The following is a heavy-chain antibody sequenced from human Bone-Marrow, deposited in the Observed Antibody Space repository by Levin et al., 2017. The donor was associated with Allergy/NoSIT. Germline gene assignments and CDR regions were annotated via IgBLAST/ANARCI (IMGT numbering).Heavy chain of an antibody. V-gene: IGHV3-74*01. J-gene: IGHJ6*03. Sequence: GESLKISCAASGFTFSSYWMHWVRQAPGKGLVWVSRINSDGSSTSYADSVKGRFTISRDNAKNTLYLQMNSLRAEDTAVYYCARDRKMVRGVIITYYYYYYMDVWGKGTTVTVSS. D-gene: IGHD3-10*01. CDR2: INSDGSST. CDR1: GFTFSSYW. CDR3: ARDRKMVRGVIITYYYYYYMDV.